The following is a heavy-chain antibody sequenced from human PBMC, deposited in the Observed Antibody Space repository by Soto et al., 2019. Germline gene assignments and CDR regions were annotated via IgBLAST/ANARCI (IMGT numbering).Heavy chain of an antibody. D-gene: IGHD6-19*01. CDR1: DFSFSNEW. CDR3: TSDRSGHSYKGDFEY. J-gene: IGHJ4*02. CDR2: SRRKSDGGTT. V-gene: IGHV3-15*07. Sequence: DVQLVESGGGLVKPGGSLRLSCTASDFSFSNEWMNWVRQAPGKGLEWVGRSRRKSDGGTTDYAAPVKGRFTISRDDSKNTMYLQMNSLTSEDTGVYYCTSDRSGHSYKGDFEYWGRGTRVTVSS.